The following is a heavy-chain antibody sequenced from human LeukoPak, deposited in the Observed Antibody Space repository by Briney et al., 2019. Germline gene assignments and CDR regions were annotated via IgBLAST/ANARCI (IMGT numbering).Heavy chain of an antibody. CDR2: ISGSGADT. V-gene: IGHV3-23*01. Sequence: GGSLRLSCAASGFTFSSYAMSWVRQAPGKGLEWVSTISGSGADTYYADSVTGRFTISRDNSKDTLYPQMNSLRAEDTAVYYCARTAAAGTHWFDPWGQGTLVTVSS. J-gene: IGHJ5*02. CDR1: GFTFSSYA. CDR3: ARTAAAGTHWFDP. D-gene: IGHD6-13*01.